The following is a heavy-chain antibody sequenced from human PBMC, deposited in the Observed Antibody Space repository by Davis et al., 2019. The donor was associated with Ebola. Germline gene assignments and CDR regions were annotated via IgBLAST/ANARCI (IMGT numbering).Heavy chain of an antibody. CDR1: GGTFSSYA. Sequence: AASVKVSCKASGGTFSSYAISWVRQAPGQGLEWMGGIIPIFGTANYAQKLQGRVTMTTDTSTSTAYMELRSLRSDDTAVYYCARDYWNGNNWFDPWGQGTLVTVSS. CDR2: IIPIFGTA. V-gene: IGHV1-69*05. CDR3: ARDYWNGNNWFDP. J-gene: IGHJ5*02. D-gene: IGHD1-1*01.